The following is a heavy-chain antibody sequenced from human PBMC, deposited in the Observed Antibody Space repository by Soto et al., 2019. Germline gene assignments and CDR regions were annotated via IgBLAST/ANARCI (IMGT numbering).Heavy chain of an antibody. V-gene: IGHV1-24*01. CDR2: FDPEDGET. CDR1: GYTLTELS. J-gene: IGHJ6*02. Sequence: ASVKVSCKVSGYTLTELSMHCVLQAPGKGLEWMGGFDPEDGETIYAQKFQGRVTMTEDTSTDTAYMELSSLRSEDTAVYYCATVKEYYYGMDVWGQGTTVTVSS. CDR3: ATVKEYYYGMDV.